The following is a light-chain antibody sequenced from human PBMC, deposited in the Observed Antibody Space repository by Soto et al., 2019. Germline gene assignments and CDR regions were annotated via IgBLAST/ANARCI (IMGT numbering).Light chain of an antibody. CDR2: GAS. V-gene: IGKV3-20*01. CDR1: QSVSGSY. J-gene: IGKJ1*01. Sequence: EIVLTQSPGTLSLSPGERATLSCRASQSVSGSYLAWYQQKPGQAPRLLIYGASSRATGIPDRFSGSGSGTAFTLTISRLEPEDFAEYYCQQYGSSPQTFGQGTKVEIK. CDR3: QQYGSSPQT.